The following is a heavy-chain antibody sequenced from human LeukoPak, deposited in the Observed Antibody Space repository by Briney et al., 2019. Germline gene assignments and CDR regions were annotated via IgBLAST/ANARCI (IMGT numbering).Heavy chain of an antibody. CDR3: AREVAYDFWSGYPPTHYYYYYMDV. J-gene: IGHJ6*03. Sequence: SETLSLTCTVSGGSISSSSYYWGWIRQPPGKGLEWIGSIYYSGSAYYNPSLKSRVTISVDTSKNQFSLKLSSVTAADTAVYYCAREVAYDFWSGYPPTHYYYYYMDVWGKGTTVTVSS. D-gene: IGHD3-3*01. CDR1: GGSISSSSYY. V-gene: IGHV4-39*07. CDR2: IYYSGSA.